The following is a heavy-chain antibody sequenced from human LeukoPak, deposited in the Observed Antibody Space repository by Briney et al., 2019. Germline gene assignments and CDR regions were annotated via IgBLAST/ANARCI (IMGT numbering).Heavy chain of an antibody. D-gene: IGHD3-3*01. CDR1: GFTFSSYS. Sequence: GGSLRLSCAASGFTFSSYSVNWVRQAPGKGLEWVSSITSSSSTYYSDSVKGRFTISRDNAKNSLYLQMSSLRVEDTAVCYCARVGFYDFWSGINFFDYWGQGTLVTVSS. J-gene: IGHJ4*02. V-gene: IGHV3-21*01. CDR2: ITSSSST. CDR3: ARVGFYDFWSGINFFDY.